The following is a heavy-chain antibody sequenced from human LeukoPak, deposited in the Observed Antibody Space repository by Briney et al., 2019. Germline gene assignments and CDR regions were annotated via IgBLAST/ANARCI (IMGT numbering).Heavy chain of an antibody. J-gene: IGHJ4*02. CDR1: GYTFTNYY. V-gene: IGHV1-46*01. CDR2: INPSGGST. D-gene: IGHD3-10*01. CDR3: ARESYISGSYYNNY. Sequence: ASVKVSCKASGYTFTNYYMNWVRQAPGQGLEWMGIINPSGGSTSYAQKFQGRVTMTRDTSTSTAYMELSSLRSEDRAVCCCARESYISGSYYNNYWGQGTLVTVSS.